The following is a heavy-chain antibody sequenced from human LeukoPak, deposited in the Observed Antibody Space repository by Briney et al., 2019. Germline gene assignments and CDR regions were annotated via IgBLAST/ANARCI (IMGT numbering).Heavy chain of an antibody. CDR3: ARRDIVVVPAAIIGAFDI. J-gene: IGHJ3*02. Sequence: KPGGSLRLSCAASEFTFSSYSMNWVRQAPGKGLEWVSSISSSSEFIYYADSVKGRFTISRDNAKNSLYLQMNSLRAEDTALYYCARRDIVVVPAAIIGAFDIWGQGTMVTVSS. V-gene: IGHV3-21*04. CDR1: EFTFSSYS. CDR2: ISSSSEFI. D-gene: IGHD2-2*02.